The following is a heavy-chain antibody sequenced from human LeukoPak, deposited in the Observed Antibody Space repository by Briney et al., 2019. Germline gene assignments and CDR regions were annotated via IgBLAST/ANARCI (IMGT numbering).Heavy chain of an antibody. CDR2: AYYSGST. J-gene: IGHJ4*02. D-gene: IGHD2-15*01. Sequence: SETLSLTCTVSGGSISGNYWSWIRQPPGKGLEWIGYAYYSGSTNYNPSLKRRVTISVDTSKNQFSLKLSSVTAADTAVYYCARYYCSSGTCYSFDYWGQGTLVTVSS. V-gene: IGHV4-59*08. CDR3: ARYYCSSGTCYSFDY. CDR1: GGSISGNY.